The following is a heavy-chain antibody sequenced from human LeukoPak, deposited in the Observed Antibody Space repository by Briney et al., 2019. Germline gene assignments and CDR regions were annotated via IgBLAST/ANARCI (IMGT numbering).Heavy chain of an antibody. D-gene: IGHD3-22*01. CDR1: GFTFDDYA. CDR3: AKAKRSEYYDNSGYGWYFDL. CDR2: ISWNSGSI. Sequence: GGSLRLSCAASGFTFDDYAMHWVRQAPGKGLEWVSGISWNSGSIGYADSVKGRFTISRDNAKNSLYLQMNSLRAEDMALYYCAKAKRSEYYDNSGYGWYFDLWGRGNPVTVSS. J-gene: IGHJ2*01. V-gene: IGHV3-9*03.